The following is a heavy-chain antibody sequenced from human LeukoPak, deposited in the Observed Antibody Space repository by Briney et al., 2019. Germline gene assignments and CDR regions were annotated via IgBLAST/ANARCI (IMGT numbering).Heavy chain of an antibody. Sequence: PSETLSLTCTVSGGSISSSSYYWGWIRQPPGKGLEWIGSIYYSGSTYYNPSLKSRVTISVDTSKNQFSLKLSSVTAADTAVYYCARVVGFWSGYQGPHYYYYMDVWGKGTTVTVSS. V-gene: IGHV4-39*01. CDR2: IYYSGST. J-gene: IGHJ6*03. D-gene: IGHD3-3*01. CDR1: GGSISSSSYY. CDR3: ARVVGFWSGYQGPHYYYYMDV.